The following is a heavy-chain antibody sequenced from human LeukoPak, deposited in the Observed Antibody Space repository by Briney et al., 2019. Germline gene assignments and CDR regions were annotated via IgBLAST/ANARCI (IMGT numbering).Heavy chain of an antibody. J-gene: IGHJ3*02. CDR1: GFTFSSYA. Sequence: GGSLRLSCAASGFTFSSYAMSWVRQAPGKGLEWGSPISGSGGSTYYADSVKGRFTISRDNSKNTLYLQMNSLGAEDTAVYYCAKDRLEPPSRRDGYKPQTAFDIWGQGTMGTVS. CDR2: ISGSGGST. D-gene: IGHD5-24*01. CDR3: AKDRLEPPSRRDGYKPQTAFDI. V-gene: IGHV3-23*01.